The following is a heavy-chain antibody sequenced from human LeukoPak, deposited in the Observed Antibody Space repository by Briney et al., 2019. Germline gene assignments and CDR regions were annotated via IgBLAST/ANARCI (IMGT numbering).Heavy chain of an antibody. J-gene: IGHJ4*02. V-gene: IGHV3-48*03. CDR3: ARINDDFWSGYPAYFDS. CDR1: GLTFSSYE. Sequence: PGGSLRLSCAASGLTFSSYEMNWVRHTPGKGLEWVSYISSSGNTICYADSVKGRFTISRDNAKNSLYLQMNSLRAEDTAVYYCARINDDFWSGYPAYFDSWGQGTLVTVSS. CDR2: ISSSGNTI. D-gene: IGHD3-3*01.